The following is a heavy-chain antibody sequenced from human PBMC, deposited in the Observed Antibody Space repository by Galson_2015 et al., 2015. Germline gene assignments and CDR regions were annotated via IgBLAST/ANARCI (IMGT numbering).Heavy chain of an antibody. D-gene: IGHD2-15*01. CDR1: GGTFSSYD. Sequence: SVKVSGKASGGTFSSYDISWVRQAPGQGLEWMGGMIPIIGTANYAQKCQGRVTITADESMSTAYMELSSLRSEDTSVYYCARDRGYCSGGSCYYYYYMDVWGKGTTVTVSS. CDR3: ARDRGYCSGGSCYYYYYMDV. J-gene: IGHJ6*03. CDR2: MIPIIGTA. V-gene: IGHV1-69*13.